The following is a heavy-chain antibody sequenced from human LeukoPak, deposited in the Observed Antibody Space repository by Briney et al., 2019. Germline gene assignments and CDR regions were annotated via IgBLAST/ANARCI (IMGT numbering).Heavy chain of an antibody. Sequence: SETMSLTSAVYGGSFSGYYWSWIRQPPGKGLEWIGEINHSGSTNYNPSLKSRVTISVDTSKNQFSLKLSSVTAADTAVYCCARGPLGYCSGGSCYYYYYYGMDVWGQGTTVTVSS. CDR2: INHSGST. V-gene: IGHV4-34*01. CDR1: GGSFSGYY. D-gene: IGHD2-15*01. CDR3: ARGPLGYCSGGSCYYYYYYGMDV. J-gene: IGHJ6*02.